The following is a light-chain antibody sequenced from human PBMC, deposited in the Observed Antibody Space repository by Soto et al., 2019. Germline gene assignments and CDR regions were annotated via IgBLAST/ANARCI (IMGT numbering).Light chain of an antibody. Sequence: EIVMTQSPATLSVSPGEGATLSCRASQRISSNLAWYQQKPGQAPRLLIYGASTRATGIPARFSGSGSGTEFTLTISSLQSEDFAVYYCQQRSNWPPEGTFGQGTKVEIK. CDR2: GAS. CDR3: QQRSNWPPEGT. J-gene: IGKJ1*01. CDR1: QRISSN. V-gene: IGKV3-15*01.